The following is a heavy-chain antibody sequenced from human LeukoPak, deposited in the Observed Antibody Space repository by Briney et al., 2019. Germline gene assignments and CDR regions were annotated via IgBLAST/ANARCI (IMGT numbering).Heavy chain of an antibody. J-gene: IGHJ1*01. CDR2: IYYSGST. D-gene: IGHD6-13*01. V-gene: IGHV4-39*07. CDR3: ASPYSSSWYFQH. CDR1: GGSISSSSYY. Sequence: SETLSLTCTVSGGSISSSSYYWGWIRQPPGKGLEWIGSIYYSGSTYYNPSLKSRVTISVDTSKNQFSLKLSSVTAADTAVYYCASPYSSSWYFQHWGQGTLDTVSS.